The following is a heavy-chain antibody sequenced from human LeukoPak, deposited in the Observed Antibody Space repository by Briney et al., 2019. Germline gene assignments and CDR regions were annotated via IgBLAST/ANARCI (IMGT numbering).Heavy chain of an antibody. CDR2: ISGSGGST. Sequence: PGGSLRLSCAASGFTFSSYAMSWVRQAPGNGLEWVSAISGSGGSTYYADSVKGRFTISRDNSKNTLYLQMNSLRAEDTAVYYCAKTGYSRSWYDAFDIWGQGTMVTVSS. CDR3: AKTGYSRSWYDAFDI. D-gene: IGHD6-13*01. CDR1: GFTFSSYA. V-gene: IGHV3-23*01. J-gene: IGHJ3*02.